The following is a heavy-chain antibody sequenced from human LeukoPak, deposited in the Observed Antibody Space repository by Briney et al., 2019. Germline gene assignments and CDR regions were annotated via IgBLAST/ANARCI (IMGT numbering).Heavy chain of an antibody. J-gene: IGHJ6*03. V-gene: IGHV3-11*04. Sequence: GGSLRLSCAASGFTFSDYYMSWIRQAPGKGLEWVSYISSRGSTIYYADSVKGGLTISRDNAKNSLYLQMNSLRAEDTAVYYCAREYQLLSFYYYNYMDVWGKGTTVTVSS. CDR2: ISSRGSTI. CDR1: GFTFSDYY. CDR3: AREYQLLSFYYYNYMDV. D-gene: IGHD2-2*01.